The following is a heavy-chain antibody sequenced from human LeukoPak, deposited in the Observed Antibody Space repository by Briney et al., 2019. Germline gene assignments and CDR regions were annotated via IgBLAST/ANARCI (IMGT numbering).Heavy chain of an antibody. D-gene: IGHD1-26*01. CDR1: SGSFRSSNYF. Sequence: ETLSLTCTVSSGSFRSSNYFWGWVRQAPGKGLEWVSSISSSSSYIYYADSVKGRFTISRDNAKNSLYLQMNSLRAEDTAVYYCARDGAGAIYYYGMDVWGQGTTVTVSS. CDR3: ARDGAGAIYYYGMDV. V-gene: IGHV3-21*01. CDR2: ISSSSSYI. J-gene: IGHJ6*02.